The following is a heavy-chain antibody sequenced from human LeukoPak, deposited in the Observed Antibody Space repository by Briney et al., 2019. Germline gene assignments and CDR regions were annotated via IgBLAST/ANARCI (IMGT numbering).Heavy chain of an antibody. V-gene: IGHV1-2*02. D-gene: IGHD3-9*01. CDR3: ARSRYFDWLLYPVFDY. Sequence: ASVKVSCKASGYTFTGYYMHWVRQAPGQGLEWMGWINPYSGGTNYAQKFQGRVTMTRDTSISTAYMELSRLRSDDTAVYYCARSRYFDWLLYPVFDYWGQGTLVTVSS. J-gene: IGHJ4*02. CDR2: INPYSGGT. CDR1: GYTFTGYY.